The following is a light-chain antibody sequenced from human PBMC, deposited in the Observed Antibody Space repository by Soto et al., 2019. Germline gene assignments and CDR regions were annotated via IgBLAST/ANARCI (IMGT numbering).Light chain of an antibody. Sequence: EIVITQSPTTLSVYPGERATLSCRASQSVSSDLAWYHQKPGQAPRLLIYSASTRATGIPARFSGSGSGTEFTLTINSLQSEDFAVYYCQQYNNWPRTFGQGTKVDIK. J-gene: IGKJ1*01. V-gene: IGKV3-15*01. CDR2: SAS. CDR3: QQYNNWPRT. CDR1: QSVSSD.